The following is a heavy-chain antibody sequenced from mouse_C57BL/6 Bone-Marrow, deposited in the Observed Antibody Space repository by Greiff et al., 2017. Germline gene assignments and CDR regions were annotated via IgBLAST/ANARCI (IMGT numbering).Heavy chain of an antibody. V-gene: IGHV1-69*01. CDR3: ATRDYAMDY. Sequence: VKLQQPGAELVMPGASVKLSCKASGYTFTSYWMHWVKQRPGQGLEWIGEIDPSDSYTNYNQKFKGKSTLTVDKSSSTAYMQLSSLTSEDSAVYYCATRDYAMDYWGQGTSVTVSS. J-gene: IGHJ4*01. CDR1: GYTFTSYW. CDR2: IDPSDSYT.